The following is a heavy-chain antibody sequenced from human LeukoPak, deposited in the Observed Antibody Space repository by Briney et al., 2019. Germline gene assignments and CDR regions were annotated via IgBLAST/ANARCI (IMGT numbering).Heavy chain of an antibody. CDR1: GYTFTGYY. V-gene: IGHV1-2*02. Sequence: ASVKVSCKASGYTFTGYYMHWVRQAPGQGLEWMGWINPSSGGTNYAQKFQGRVTMTRDTSISTAYMELSRLRSDDTAVYYCARGQGSGSFGYWGQGTLVTVSS. CDR3: ARGQGSGSFGY. CDR2: INPSSGGT. D-gene: IGHD1-26*01. J-gene: IGHJ4*02.